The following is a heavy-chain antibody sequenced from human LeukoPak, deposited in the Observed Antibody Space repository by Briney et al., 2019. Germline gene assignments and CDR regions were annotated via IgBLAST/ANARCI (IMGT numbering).Heavy chain of an antibody. J-gene: IGHJ6*02. CDR1: GFTFSSYG. CDR3: AKGWPAVAGTLNSYGMDV. V-gene: IGHV3-30*18. CDR2: ISYDGSNK. D-gene: IGHD6-19*01. Sequence: GRSLRLSCAASGFTFSSYGMHWVRQAPGKGLEWVAVISYDGSNKYYADSVKGRFTISRDNSKNTLYLQMNSLRAEDTAVYYCAKGWPAVAGTLNSYGMDVWGQGTTVTVSS.